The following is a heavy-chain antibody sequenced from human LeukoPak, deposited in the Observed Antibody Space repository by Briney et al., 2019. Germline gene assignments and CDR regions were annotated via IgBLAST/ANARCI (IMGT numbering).Heavy chain of an antibody. CDR1: GFTFDDYA. CDR3: TKDSVAAAGTAWFDP. D-gene: IGHD6-13*01. Sequence: SLILSCAASGFTFDDYAMHWVRQAPGKGLEWVSGISWNSGSIGYADSVKGRFTISRDNAKNSLYLQMNSLRPEDTALYYCTKDSVAAAGTAWFDPWGQGTLVTVSS. CDR2: ISWNSGSI. V-gene: IGHV3-9*01. J-gene: IGHJ5*02.